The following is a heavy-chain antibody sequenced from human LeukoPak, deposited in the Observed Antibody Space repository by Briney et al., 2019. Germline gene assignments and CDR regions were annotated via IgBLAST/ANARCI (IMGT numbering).Heavy chain of an antibody. D-gene: IGHD3-3*01. CDR1: GFTFSSYS. J-gene: IGHJ4*02. V-gene: IGHV3-21*01. CDR2: MSSGSRYI. Sequence: GGSLRLSCAASGFTFSSYSMTWVRQAPGKGLEWVSSMSSGSRYIYYADSVRGRFTISRDNAKNSLYLLMNSLRAQDTAVYYCARDRPTGASRLFVVQWGQGTLVTVSS. CDR3: ARDRPTGASRLFVVQ.